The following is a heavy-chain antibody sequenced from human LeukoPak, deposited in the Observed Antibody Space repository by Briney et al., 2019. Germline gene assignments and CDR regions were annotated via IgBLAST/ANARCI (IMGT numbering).Heavy chain of an antibody. V-gene: IGHV4-39*01. J-gene: IGHJ3*02. CDR1: GGAISSSNYY. Sequence: SETLSLTCTVSGGAISSSNYYWGWIRQAPGKGLEWIGNIYYSGDTFYNPSLKSRVTISVDTSENQFSLKLSSVTAADTAVYYCARYSGSHYAFDIWGQGTMVTVPS. CDR2: IYYSGDT. D-gene: IGHD1-26*01. CDR3: ARYSGSHYAFDI.